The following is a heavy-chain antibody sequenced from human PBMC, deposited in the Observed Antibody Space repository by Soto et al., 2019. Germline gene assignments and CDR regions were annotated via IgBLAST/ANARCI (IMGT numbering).Heavy chain of an antibody. V-gene: IGHV4-34*12. D-gene: IGHD2-15*01. CDR3: ARPFPPPRYCSGGSCQREGDY. Sequence: QGPLQGWGPGLWKPSGTLSLPWVVFGGSFSVNYCSGIRRPPGTGWGWMGDIIQSGSTKNNPALKRRVTRSVDAAKIQFHLMLSSVAAADTAVYYCARPFPPPRYCSGGSCQREGDYWGQGTLVTVSS. J-gene: IGHJ4*02. CDR1: GGSFSVNY. CDR2: IIQSGST.